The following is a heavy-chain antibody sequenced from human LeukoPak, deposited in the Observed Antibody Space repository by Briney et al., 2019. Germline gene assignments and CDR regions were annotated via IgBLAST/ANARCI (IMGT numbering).Heavy chain of an antibody. CDR1: GFTFSTYW. CDR3: ARRNVGYRSGQLDY. J-gene: IGHJ4*02. Sequence: GGSLRLSCEASGFTFSTYWMSWVRQAPGKGLEWVANIKQDGSEKYYVDSVKGRFTISRDNAKNSLYLQMNSLRAEDTAVYYCARRNVGYRSGQLDYWGQGTLVTVSS. V-gene: IGHV3-7*03. CDR2: IKQDGSEK. D-gene: IGHD6-19*01.